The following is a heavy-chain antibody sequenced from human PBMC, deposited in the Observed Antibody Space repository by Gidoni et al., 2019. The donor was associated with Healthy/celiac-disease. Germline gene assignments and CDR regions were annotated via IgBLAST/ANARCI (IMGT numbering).Heavy chain of an antibody. J-gene: IGHJ4*02. CDR3: ARGHGSSGYYYLFDY. CDR1: EGTFSSSA. Sequence: EVTKPLSSVKVSCKASEGTFSSSAISWVRQAPGQGLEWMGGIIPIFGTANYAQKFQGRVTITADESTSTAYMELSSLRSEDTAVYYCARGHGSSGYYYLFDYWGQGTLVTVSS. CDR2: IIPIFGTA. D-gene: IGHD3-22*01. V-gene: IGHV1-69*01.